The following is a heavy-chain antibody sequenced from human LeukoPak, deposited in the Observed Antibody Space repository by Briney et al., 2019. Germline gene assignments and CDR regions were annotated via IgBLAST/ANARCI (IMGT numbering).Heavy chain of an antibody. J-gene: IGHJ6*04. D-gene: IGHD3-10*02. CDR3: AELGITMVGGV. Sequence: PGGSLRLSCAASGFTLTDYFMTWLRQAPGEGLEWVSYISSSGSTIYYADSVKGRFTISRDNAKNSLYLQMNSLRAEDTAVYYCAELGITMVGGVWGKGTTVTISS. CDR1: GFTLTDYF. V-gene: IGHV3-11*04. CDR2: ISSSGSTI.